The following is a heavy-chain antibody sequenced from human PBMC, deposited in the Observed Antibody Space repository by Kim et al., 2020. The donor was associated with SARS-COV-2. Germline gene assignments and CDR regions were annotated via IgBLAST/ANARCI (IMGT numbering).Heavy chain of an antibody. CDR3: AKGGARQLASYNWFDP. CDR1: GFTFSSYA. CDR2: ISGSGGST. V-gene: IGHV3-23*01. Sequence: GGSLRLSCAASGFTFSSYAMSWVRQAPGKGLEWVSAISGSGGSTYYADSVKGRFTISRDNSKNTLYLQMNSLRAEDTAVYYCAKGGARQLASYNWFDPWGQGTLVTVSS. J-gene: IGHJ5*02. D-gene: IGHD6-13*01.